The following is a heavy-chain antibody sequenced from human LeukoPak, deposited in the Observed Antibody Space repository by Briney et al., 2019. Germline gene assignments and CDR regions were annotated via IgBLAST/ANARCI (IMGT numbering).Heavy chain of an antibody. CDR1: GFTLSSYW. CDR2: INSDGSST. Sequence: GGSLRLSCAASGFTLSSYWMHWVRQAPGKGLVWVSRINSDGSSTSYADSVKGRFTISRDNAKNTLYLQMNSLRAEDTAVYYCARVEASGYDYGAFDYWGQGTLVTVSS. D-gene: IGHD5-12*01. CDR3: ARVEASGYDYGAFDY. V-gene: IGHV3-74*01. J-gene: IGHJ4*02.